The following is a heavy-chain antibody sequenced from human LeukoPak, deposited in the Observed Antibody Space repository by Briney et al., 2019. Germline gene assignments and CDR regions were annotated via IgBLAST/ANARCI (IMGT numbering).Heavy chain of an antibody. J-gene: IGHJ4*02. CDR3: ARDRDCGDGGCYPHFDY. CDR2: INWNSGSI. D-gene: IGHD2-15*01. CDR1: GFTFDDYA. Sequence: PGGSLRLSCAASGFTFDDYAMHWARQAPGKGLEWVSGINWNSGSIGYADSVKGRFTISRDNAKNSLYLQMNSLRVEDTAVYYCARDRDCGDGGCYPHFDYWGQGVRVTVSS. V-gene: IGHV3-9*01.